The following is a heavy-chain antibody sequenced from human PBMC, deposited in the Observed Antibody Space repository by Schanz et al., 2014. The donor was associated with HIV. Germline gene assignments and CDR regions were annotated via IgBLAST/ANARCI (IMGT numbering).Heavy chain of an antibody. D-gene: IGHD3-22*01. J-gene: IGHJ6*02. CDR3: AKDRNQYDSRYIGKGNYYYYYGMDV. V-gene: IGHV3-30*18. CDR2: ISYDGRNK. Sequence: QVQLVESGGGVVQPGRSLRLSCAASGFNINSYGLHWVRQAPGKGLEWGAVISYDGRNKKFANSGKGRFTISRDNSKNTVYLQAKSLRPEDTAVYYCAKDRNQYDSRYIGKGNYYYYYGMDVWGQGTTVTVSS. CDR1: GFNINSYG.